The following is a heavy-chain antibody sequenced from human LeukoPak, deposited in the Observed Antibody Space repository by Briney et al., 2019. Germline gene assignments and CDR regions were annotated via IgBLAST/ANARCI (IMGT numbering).Heavy chain of an antibody. V-gene: IGHV4-4*07. CDR3: ARDGGVVPAAPNWFDP. CDR1: GGSISSYY. D-gene: IGHD2-2*01. Sequence: SETLSLTCTVSGGSISSYYWSWIRQPAGKGLEWIGRIYTSGSTNYNPSLKSRVTMSVDTSKNQFSLKLSSVTAADTAVYYWARDGGVVPAAPNWFDPWGQGTLVTVSS. CDR2: IYTSGST. J-gene: IGHJ5*02.